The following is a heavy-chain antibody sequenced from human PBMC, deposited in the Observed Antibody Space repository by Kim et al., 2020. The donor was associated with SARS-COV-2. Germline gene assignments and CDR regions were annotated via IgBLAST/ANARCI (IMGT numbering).Heavy chain of an antibody. J-gene: IGHJ3*02. CDR3: VRAAFEI. CDR1: GFTFSSYR. Sequence: GGSLRLSCAASGFTFSSYRMHWVRQAPGKRLVWVSRISSDGSSTYYADSVKGRFTISRDNTKNTLYLQMNSPRAEDTAVYYCVRAAFEIWGQGTMVTVSS. V-gene: IGHV3-74*01. CDR2: ISSDGSST.